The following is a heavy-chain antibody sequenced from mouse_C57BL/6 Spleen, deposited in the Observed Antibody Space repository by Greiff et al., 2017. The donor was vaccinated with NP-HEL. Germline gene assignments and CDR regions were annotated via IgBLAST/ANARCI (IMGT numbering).Heavy chain of an antibody. J-gene: IGHJ4*01. D-gene: IGHD1-1*01. V-gene: IGHV1-64*01. CDR1: GYTFTSYW. Sequence: SGAELVKPGASVKLSCKASGYTFTSYWMHWVKQRPGQGLEWIGMIHPNSGSTNYNEKFKSKATLTVDKSSSTAYMQLSSLTSEDSAVYYCARSGHYYGSSYAMDYWGQGTSVTVSS. CDR2: IHPNSGST. CDR3: ARSGHYYGSSYAMDY.